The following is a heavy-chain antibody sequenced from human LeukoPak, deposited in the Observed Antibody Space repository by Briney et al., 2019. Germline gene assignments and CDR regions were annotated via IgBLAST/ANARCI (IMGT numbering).Heavy chain of an antibody. J-gene: IGHJ4*02. CDR3: ARDTRSITIFGVDFDY. D-gene: IGHD3-3*01. Sequence: PGGSLRLSCAASGFTFSSYSMNWVRQAPGKGLEWVSYISSSSGTIYYADSVKGRFTISRDNAKNSLYLQMNSLRAEDTAVYYCARDTRSITIFGVDFDYWGQGTLVTVSS. CDR2: ISSSSGTI. V-gene: IGHV3-48*01. CDR1: GFTFSSYS.